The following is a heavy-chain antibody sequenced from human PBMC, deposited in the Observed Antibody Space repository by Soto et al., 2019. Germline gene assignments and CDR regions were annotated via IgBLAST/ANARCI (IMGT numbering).Heavy chain of an antibody. CDR2: ISAYNGNT. Sequence: ASVEVSCKACGYSFASYGISWVRQATGQGLEWMGWISAYNGNTNYAQKFQGRVTITRDTSASTAYMELSSLRSEDTAVYYCARGSTVAGTFDYWGQGTPVTVS. CDR3: ARGSTVAGTFDY. J-gene: IGHJ4*02. D-gene: IGHD6-19*01. CDR1: GYSFASYG. V-gene: IGHV1-18*04.